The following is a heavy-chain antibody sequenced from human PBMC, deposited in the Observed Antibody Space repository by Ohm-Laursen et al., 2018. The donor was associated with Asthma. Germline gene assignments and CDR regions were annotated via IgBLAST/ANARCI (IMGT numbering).Heavy chain of an antibody. D-gene: IGHD3-10*01. V-gene: IGHV3-21*01. CDR1: GYTFSRYS. CDR2: ISHSGTYK. Sequence: SLRLSCAASGYTFSRYSIHWVRQIPGKGLEWVSSISHSGTYKYYADSVKGRFTISRDNARNSLDLQLSSLRAEDSALYYCARDTTSYHGSGSFDPWGQGTLVTVFS. J-gene: IGHJ5*02. CDR3: ARDTTSYHGSGSFDP.